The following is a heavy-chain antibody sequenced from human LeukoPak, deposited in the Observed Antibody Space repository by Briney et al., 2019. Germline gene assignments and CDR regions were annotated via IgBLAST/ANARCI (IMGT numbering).Heavy chain of an antibody. D-gene: IGHD5-18*01. CDR3: TGYNHGYGY. J-gene: IGHJ4*02. Sequence: SQTVSLTCSVSGGSLNRSGYSWRCIRQPPGGGVEWIGYISHNGSTYSNPSLKSRVTISVDRSKIQFSLKLTSVTAADTAIYYCTGYNHGYGYWGQGTLVTVPS. CDR2: ISHNGST. V-gene: IGHV4-30-2*01. CDR1: GGSLNRSGYS.